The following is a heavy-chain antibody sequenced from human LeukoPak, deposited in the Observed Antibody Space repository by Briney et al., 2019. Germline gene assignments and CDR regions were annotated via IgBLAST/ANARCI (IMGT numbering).Heavy chain of an antibody. V-gene: IGHV3-23*01. D-gene: IGHD3-10*01. Sequence: PGGALRHSSDASGFNFVFFAVTCVRPLQGESWEGVWLISDSGFVTYVPNSVKGRFSDSRDNSKNILFLQMTSMTVADTARYFCMRVNYGSNSGFHIDLWGQGTPVSVSS. CDR2: ISDSGFVT. CDR3: MRVNYGSNSGFHIDL. J-gene: IGHJ5*02. CDR1: GFNFVFFA.